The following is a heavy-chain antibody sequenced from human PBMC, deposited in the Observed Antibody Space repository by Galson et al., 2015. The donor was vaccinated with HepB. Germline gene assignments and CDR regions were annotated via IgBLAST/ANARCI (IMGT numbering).Heavy chain of an antibody. V-gene: IGHV4-34*01. CDR3: ARSVSGPLHVTSRFYFDY. J-gene: IGHJ4*02. CDR2: INHSGNT. Sequence: SETLSLTCAVSGGSFTYFNWTFIRQPPGRGLEWIGEINHSGNTKYNPSLKSRLSMLVDTSKSQFSLKMTSVTAADTAIYFCARSVSGPLHVTSRFYFDYWGQGTLVTVSS. CDR1: GGSFTYFN. D-gene: IGHD5-12*01.